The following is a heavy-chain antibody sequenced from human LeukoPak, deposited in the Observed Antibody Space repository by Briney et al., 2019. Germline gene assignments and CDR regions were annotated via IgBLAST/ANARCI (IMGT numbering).Heavy chain of an antibody. D-gene: IGHD4-17*01. CDR1: GGSFSGYY. CDR2: INHSGST. Sequence: SETLSLTCAVYGGSFSGYYWSWIRQPPGKGLEWIGEINHSGSTNYNPSLKSRVTISVDTSKNQFSLKLSSVTAADTAVYYCARGPYAWTTVTTLKYWGQGTLVTVSS. V-gene: IGHV4-34*01. CDR3: ARGPYAWTTVTTLKY. J-gene: IGHJ4*02.